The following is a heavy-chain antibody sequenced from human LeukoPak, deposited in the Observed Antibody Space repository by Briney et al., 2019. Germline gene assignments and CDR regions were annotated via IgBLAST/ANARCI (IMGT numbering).Heavy chain of an antibody. D-gene: IGHD6-13*01. CDR2: ISGYNGNT. J-gene: IGHJ3*02. CDR3: AKVLAGIQLDAFDI. Sequence: VNVSFKGSGYSFTFYGITWVRQPPAQGHEWVGIISGYNGNTKYAQKFQGRVTMTTDTSTSTDYMDLRGLRSDDTAVYYCAKVLAGIQLDAFDIWGQGTMVTVSS. CDR1: GYSFTFYG. V-gene: IGHV1-18*01.